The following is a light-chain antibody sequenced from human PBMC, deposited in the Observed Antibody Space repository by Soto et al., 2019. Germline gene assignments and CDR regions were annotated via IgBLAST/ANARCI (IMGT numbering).Light chain of an antibody. CDR1: SSDIGAYNY. V-gene: IGLV2-14*03. CDR2: DVS. J-gene: IGLJ2*01. Sequence: QSALTQPASVSGSPGQSIAISRTGTSSDIGAYNYVSWYQQHPGKAPKLMISDVSNRPSGVSDRFSGSKSGNTASLTISGLQAEDEADYYCSSFTTSNTGVIFGGGTKLTVL. CDR3: SSFTTSNTGVI.